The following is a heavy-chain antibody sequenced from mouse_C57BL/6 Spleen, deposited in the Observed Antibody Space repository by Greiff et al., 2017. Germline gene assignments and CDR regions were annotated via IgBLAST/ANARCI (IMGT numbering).Heavy chain of an antibody. J-gene: IGHJ2*01. Sequence: QVQLQQSGAELVRPGTSVKVSCKASGYAFTNYLIEWVKQRPGQGLEWIGVINPGSGGTNYNEQFKGKATLTADKSSSTAYMQLSSLTSEDSAVYFCARGGGFDYWGQGTTLTVSS. CDR1: GYAFTNYL. CDR2: INPGSGGT. CDR3: ARGGGFDY. V-gene: IGHV1-54*01.